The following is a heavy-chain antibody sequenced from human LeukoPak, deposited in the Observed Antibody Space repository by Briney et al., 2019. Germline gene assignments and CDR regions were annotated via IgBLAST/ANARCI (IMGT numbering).Heavy chain of an antibody. V-gene: IGHV3-11*01. CDR2: ISSSGSTK. Sequence: GGSLRLSCAASGFTFSDYYMSWIRQAPGKGLEGVSYISSSGSTKYYAASVKGRFTISRDNAKNSYLQMNSLRAEDTAVYYCARDGHAYGRGSPHYWGQGTLVTVSS. D-gene: IGHD3-10*01. J-gene: IGHJ4*02. CDR3: ARDGHAYGRGSPHY. CDR1: GFTFSDYY.